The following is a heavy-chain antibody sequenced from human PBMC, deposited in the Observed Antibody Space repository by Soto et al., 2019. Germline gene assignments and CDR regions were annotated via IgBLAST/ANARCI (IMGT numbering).Heavy chain of an antibody. CDR1: GFNLSNYV. D-gene: IGHD1-1*01. CDR3: TVEQQH. Sequence: EQLLLESGGRLVRPGGSLRLSCEASGFNLSNYVMSWVRQAPGKGLEWVSGLTASGDTHYTDSVEGRFFISRDNSKNKLYLQVNNVRVEDTAVYYCTVEQQHWGLGTLVTVSS. J-gene: IGHJ1*01. V-gene: IGHV3-23*01. CDR2: LTASGDT.